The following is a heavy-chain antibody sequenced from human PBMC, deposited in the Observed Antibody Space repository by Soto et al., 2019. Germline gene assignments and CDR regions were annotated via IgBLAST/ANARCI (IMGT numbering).Heavy chain of an antibody. J-gene: IGHJ5*02. CDR2: INHSGST. CDR3: ARGSTGIAAAGDNNWFDP. CDR1: GGSFSGYY. D-gene: IGHD6-13*01. Sequence: SETLSLTCAVYGGSFSGYYWSWIRQPPGKGLEWIGEINHSGSTNYNPSLKSRVTISVDTSKNQFSLKLSSVTAADTAVYYCARGSTGIAAAGDNNWFDPWGQGTLVTAPQ. V-gene: IGHV4-34*01.